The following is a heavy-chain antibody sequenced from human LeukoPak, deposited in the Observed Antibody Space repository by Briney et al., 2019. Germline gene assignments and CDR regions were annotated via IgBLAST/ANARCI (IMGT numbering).Heavy chain of an antibody. D-gene: IGHD4-11*01. CDR2: INWNGGST. V-gene: IGHV3-20*04. J-gene: IGHJ6*03. Sequence: GGSLRLSCAASGFTFDDYGMSWVRQAPGKGLEWVSGINWNGGSTGYADSVKGRFTISRDNAKNSLYLQMNSLRAEDTALYYCARLVSNHLRPIYYYYYMDVWGKGTTVTVSS. CDR1: GFTFDDYG. CDR3: ARLVSNHLRPIYYYYYMDV.